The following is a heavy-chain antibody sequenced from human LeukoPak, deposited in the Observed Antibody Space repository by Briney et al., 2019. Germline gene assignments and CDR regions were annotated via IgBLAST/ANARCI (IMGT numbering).Heavy chain of an antibody. CDR3: ARGGRGGYSYGSDY. CDR2: IYYSGST. Sequence: SETLSLTCTVSGGSISSYYWSWIRQPAGKGLEWIGYIYYSGSTNYNPSLKSRVTISLDTSKNQFSLKLSSVTAADTAVYYCARGGRGGYSYGSDYWGQGTLVTVSS. V-gene: IGHV4-59*01. D-gene: IGHD5-18*01. CDR1: GGSISSYY. J-gene: IGHJ4*02.